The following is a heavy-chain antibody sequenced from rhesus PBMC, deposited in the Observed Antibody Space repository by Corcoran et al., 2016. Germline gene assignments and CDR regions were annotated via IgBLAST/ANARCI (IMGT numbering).Heavy chain of an antibody. V-gene: IGHV4S7*01. D-gene: IGHD4-29*01. CDR1: GGSLSDSYH. CDR3: ARDDDYGSSLDY. J-gene: IGHJ4*01. Sequence: QVQLQESGPGLVKPSETLSLTCAVSGGSLSDSYHWSWIRQPPGQGLEWIGEIYGSGGSTYYNPSLKSRVTISTDTSKNQFSLKLSSVTAADTAVYYCARDDDYGSSLDYWGQGVLVTVSS. CDR2: IYGSGGST.